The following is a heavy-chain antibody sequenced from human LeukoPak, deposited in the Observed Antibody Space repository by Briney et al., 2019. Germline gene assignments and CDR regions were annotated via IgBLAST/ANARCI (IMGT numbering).Heavy chain of an antibody. D-gene: IGHD1-14*01. CDR3: AREPEGLTTESH. J-gene: IGHJ4*02. V-gene: IGHV1-69*04. CDR1: GGTFDNYI. Sequence: SVKVSCKTSGGTFDNYIISWVRQAPGQGLEWVGTIILILDIANYAQKFQGRVAITADTSTSTAYMELTNLGSEDTAVYFYAREPEGLTTESHWGQGTLVTVSS. CDR2: IILILDIA.